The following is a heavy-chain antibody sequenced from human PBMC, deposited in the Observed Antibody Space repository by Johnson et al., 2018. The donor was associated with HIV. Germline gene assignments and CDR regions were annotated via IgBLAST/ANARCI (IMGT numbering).Heavy chain of an antibody. V-gene: IGHV3-9*01. CDR2: IGWNSGSI. CDR1: GFTFDDYG. Sequence: VQLVESGGGVVRPGGSLRLSCAASGFTFDDYGMHWVRQAPGKGLGWVSGIGWNSGSIGYVASVKGRFTISRDHAKNSLDLEMNSLRAEDTAVYYCTTCSRSGAFDIWGQGTMVTVSS. CDR3: TTCSRSGAFDI. D-gene: IGHD6-13*01. J-gene: IGHJ3*02.